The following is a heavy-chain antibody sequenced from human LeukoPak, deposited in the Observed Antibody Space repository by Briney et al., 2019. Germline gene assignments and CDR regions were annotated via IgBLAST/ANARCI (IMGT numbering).Heavy chain of an antibody. CDR3: ARHRSGGSQDDAFDI. CDR2: IKQDGSEK. D-gene: IGHD2-15*01. V-gene: IGHV3-7*01. CDR1: GFTFSRYE. J-gene: IGHJ3*02. Sequence: PGGSLRLSCAASGFTFSRYEMNWVRQAPGKGLEGVANIKQDGSEKYYVDSVKGRFTISRQNAKNSLFLQMNSLRAEDTAVYYCARHRSGGSQDDAFDIWGQGTLVTVSS.